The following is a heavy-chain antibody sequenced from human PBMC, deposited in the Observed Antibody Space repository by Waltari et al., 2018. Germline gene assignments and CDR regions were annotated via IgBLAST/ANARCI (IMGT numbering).Heavy chain of an antibody. D-gene: IGHD6-19*01. CDR1: GGSISSSNW. V-gene: IGHV4-4*02. Sequence: QVQLQESGPGLVKPSGTLSLTCAVSGGSISSSNWWSWVRQPPGKGLEWIGEFYHSGSTNNNPSLMVRVTLSVYKSKTQFSLKLSSVTAADTAVYYCARSSIAVAVGDWFDPWGQGTLVTVSS. CDR2: FYHSGST. J-gene: IGHJ5*02. CDR3: ARSSIAVAVGDWFDP.